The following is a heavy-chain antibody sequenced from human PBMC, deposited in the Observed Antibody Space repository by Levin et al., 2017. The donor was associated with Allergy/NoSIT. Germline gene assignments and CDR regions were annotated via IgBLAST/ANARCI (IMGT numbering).Heavy chain of an antibody. CDR3: ARAGDGDNSVYYCSGVDL. CDR2: IFYSGGA. J-gene: IGHJ6*02. Sequence: SETLSLTCTVSGGSISTYFWNWIRQPPGKGLEWIGYIFYSGGAKYNPSPKSRVSISVDTPKNQFSLNLTSVTAADTAMYYCARAGDGDNSVYYCSGVDLWGHGTMVSVSS. CDR1: GGSISTYF. D-gene: IGHD4-17*01. V-gene: IGHV4-59*01.